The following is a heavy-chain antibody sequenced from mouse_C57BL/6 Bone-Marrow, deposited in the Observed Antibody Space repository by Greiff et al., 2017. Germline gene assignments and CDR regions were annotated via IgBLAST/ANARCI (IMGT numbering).Heavy chain of an antibody. D-gene: IGHD1-1*01. J-gene: IGHJ4*01. CDR2: ISSGGDYI. Sequence: EVQGVESGEGLVKPGGSLKLSCAASGFTFSSYAMSWVRQTPEKRLEWVAYISSGGDYIYYADTVKGRFTISRDNARNTLYLQMSSLKSEDTAMYYCTREGITTVVAEGMDYWGQGTSVTVSS. CDR3: TREGITTVVAEGMDY. V-gene: IGHV5-9-1*02. CDR1: GFTFSSYA.